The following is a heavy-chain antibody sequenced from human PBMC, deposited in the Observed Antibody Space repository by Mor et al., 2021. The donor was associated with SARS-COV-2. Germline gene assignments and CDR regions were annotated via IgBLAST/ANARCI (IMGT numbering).Heavy chain of an antibody. V-gene: IGHV3-23*01. CDR3: ARGGWLGGTGAQY. CDR2: ISSTGSNA. Sequence: VSVISSTGSNANYADSVKGRFFISRDNSKDTLYLQMNRLRADDTALYYCARGGWLGGTGAQYWGQGTLVTVSS. D-gene: IGHD3-10*01. J-gene: IGHJ4*02.